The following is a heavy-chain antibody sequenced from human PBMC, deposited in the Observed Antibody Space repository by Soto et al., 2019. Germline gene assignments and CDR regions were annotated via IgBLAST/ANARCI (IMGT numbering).Heavy chain of an antibody. Sequence: SETLSLTCALYGGSFSGYYWSWIRQPPGKGLEWIGEINHSGSTNYNPSLKSRVTVSVDTSKNQFSLKLSSVTAADTAVYYCAGPSSDCGGDCYYFDYWGQGALVTVPQ. V-gene: IGHV4-34*01. CDR2: INHSGST. CDR1: GGSFSGYY. D-gene: IGHD2-21*02. CDR3: AGPSSDCGGDCYYFDY. J-gene: IGHJ4*02.